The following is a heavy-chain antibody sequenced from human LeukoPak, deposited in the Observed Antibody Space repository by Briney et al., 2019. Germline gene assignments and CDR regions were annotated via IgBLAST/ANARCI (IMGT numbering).Heavy chain of an antibody. CDR2: IYYSGST. D-gene: IGHD3-16*01. J-gene: IGHJ6*02. V-gene: IGHV4-59*01. Sequence: SETLSLTCTVSGGSISSYYWSWIRQPPGKGLEWIGYIYYSGSTNYNPSLKSRVTISVDTSKNQFSLKLSSVTAADTAVYYCAREVWDYGMDVWGQGTTVTVSS. CDR1: GGSISSYY. CDR3: AREVWDYGMDV.